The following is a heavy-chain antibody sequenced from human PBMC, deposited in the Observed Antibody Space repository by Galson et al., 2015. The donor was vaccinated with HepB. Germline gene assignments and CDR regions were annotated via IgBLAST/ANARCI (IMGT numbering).Heavy chain of an antibody. V-gene: IGHV1-46*03. Sequence: SVKVSCKASGYTFTSYYMHWVRQAPGQGLEWMGIINPSGGSTSYAQKFQGRVTMTRDTSTSTVYMELSSLRSEDTAVYYCARDAFRIAAASYYYYYYYMDVWGKGTTVTVSS. J-gene: IGHJ6*03. CDR1: GYTFTSYY. CDR3: ARDAFRIAAASYYYYYYYMDV. CDR2: INPSGGST. D-gene: IGHD6-13*01.